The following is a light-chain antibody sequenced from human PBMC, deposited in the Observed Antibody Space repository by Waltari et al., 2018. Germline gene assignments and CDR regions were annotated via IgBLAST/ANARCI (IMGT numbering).Light chain of an antibody. V-gene: IGKV3-20*01. CDR3: QHYVRLPVT. CDR2: GAS. CDR1: QSVGRS. Sequence: PGTLSLSPGERATLSCRASQSVGRSLAWYQQKPGQAPRLLIYGASIRATGIPDRFSGGGSGTDFSLTISRLEPEDFAAYHCQHYVRLPVTFGQGTKVEIK. J-gene: IGKJ1*01.